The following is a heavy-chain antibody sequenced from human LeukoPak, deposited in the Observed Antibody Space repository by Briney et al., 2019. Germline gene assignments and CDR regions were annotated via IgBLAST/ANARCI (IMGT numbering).Heavy chain of an antibody. Sequence: SETLSLTCAVYGGSFSGYYWSWIRQPPGKGLEWIGEINHSGSTNYNPSLKSRVTISVDTSKNQFSLKLSSVTAADTAAYYCARSVATIPFDYWGQGTLVTVSS. D-gene: IGHD5-12*01. V-gene: IGHV4-34*01. J-gene: IGHJ4*02. CDR2: INHSGST. CDR3: ARSVATIPFDY. CDR1: GGSFSGYY.